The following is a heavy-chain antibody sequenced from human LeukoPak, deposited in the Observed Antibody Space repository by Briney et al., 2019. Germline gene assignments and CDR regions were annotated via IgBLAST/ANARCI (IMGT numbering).Heavy chain of an antibody. J-gene: IGHJ4*02. CDR1: GGTFSSYA. V-gene: IGHV1-69*06. CDR3: ARDSPPSVAGTGFGY. CDR2: IIPIFGTA. D-gene: IGHD6-19*01. Sequence: GASVKVSCKASGGTFSSYAISWVRQAPGQGLEWMGGIIPIFGTANYAQKFQGRVTITADKSTSTAYMELSSLRSEDTAVYYCARDSPPSVAGTGFGYWGQGTLVTVSS.